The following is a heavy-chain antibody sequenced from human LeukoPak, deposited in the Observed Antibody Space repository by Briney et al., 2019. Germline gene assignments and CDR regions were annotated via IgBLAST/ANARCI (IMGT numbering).Heavy chain of an antibody. J-gene: IGHJ6*02. CDR1: GFTFSSYA. Sequence: PGGSLRLSCAASGFTFSSYAMSWVRQAPGKGLEWVSGISDNGRSTYYADSVKGRFTISRDNSQNTLYLQMISLRADDTAVYYCAKGHPLWFGDYYYYGMDVWGQGTTVTVSS. CDR2: ISDNGRST. CDR3: AKGHPLWFGDYYYYGMDV. D-gene: IGHD3-10*01. V-gene: IGHV3-23*01.